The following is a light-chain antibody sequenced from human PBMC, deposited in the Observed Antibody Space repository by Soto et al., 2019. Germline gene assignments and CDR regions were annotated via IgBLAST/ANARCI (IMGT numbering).Light chain of an antibody. V-gene: IGLV2-23*02. J-gene: IGLJ2*01. CDR3: CSYAGTGTVI. CDR2: EVT. CDR1: TSDVGSYTS. Sequence: QSALTQPASVSGSPGQSITISCTGTTSDVGSYTSVSWYQQHPGKAPKLIIYEVTERPSGVSNRFSGSKSYNTASLTISGLQAEDEADYYCCSYAGTGTVIFGGGTKLTVL.